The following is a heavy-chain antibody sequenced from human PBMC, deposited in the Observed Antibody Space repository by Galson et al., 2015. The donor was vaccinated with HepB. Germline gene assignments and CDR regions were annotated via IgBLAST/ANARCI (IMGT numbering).Heavy chain of an antibody. J-gene: IGHJ4*02. CDR3: ARGGTGSDY. D-gene: IGHD6-19*01. Sequence: SVKVSCKASGYTFTSYVISWVRQAPGQGLEWLGWISGYNGHTNYAQNLQNKVTMTTDTSTSTAYLELRRLKSDDTAICYCARGGTGSDYWGQGTLVTVSS. V-gene: IGHV1-18*04. CDR2: ISGYNGHT. CDR1: GYTFTSYV.